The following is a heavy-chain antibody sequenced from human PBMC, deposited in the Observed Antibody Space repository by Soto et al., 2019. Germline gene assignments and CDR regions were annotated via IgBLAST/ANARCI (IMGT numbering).Heavy chain of an antibody. CDR2: IIPIFGTA. Sequence: SVKVSCKASGGTFSSYAISWVRQAPGQGLEWMGGIIPIFGTANYAQKFQGRVTITADESTSTAYMELSSLRSEDTAVYYCARGTYYYDSSGYYGYWGQGTLVTVSS. V-gene: IGHV1-69*13. CDR3: ARGTYYYDSSGYYGY. CDR1: GGTFSSYA. D-gene: IGHD3-22*01. J-gene: IGHJ4*02.